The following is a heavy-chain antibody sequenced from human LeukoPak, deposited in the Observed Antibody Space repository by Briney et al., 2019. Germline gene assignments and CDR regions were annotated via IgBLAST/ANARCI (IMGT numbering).Heavy chain of an antibody. V-gene: IGHV4-61*01. CDR1: GGSISNSSYY. D-gene: IGHD5-18*01. Sequence: SETLSLTCTVSGGSISNSSYYWSWIRQPPGKGLEWIGYIYYSGSTNYNPSLKSRVTISVDTSKNQFSLKLSSVTAADTAVYYCARNSYRGHYFDYWGQGTLVTVSS. J-gene: IGHJ4*02. CDR3: ARNSYRGHYFDY. CDR2: IYYSGST.